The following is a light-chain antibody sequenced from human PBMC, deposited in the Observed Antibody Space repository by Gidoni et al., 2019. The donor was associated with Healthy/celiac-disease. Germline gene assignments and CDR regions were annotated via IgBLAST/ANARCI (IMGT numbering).Light chain of an antibody. CDR1: QGLSNY. CDR2: AAS. Sequence: DIQMTQSPSSLSASVGDRVTSTCRASQGLSNYLAWYQQKPGKVPKLLIYAASTLQSGVPSRFSGSGSGTDFTLTISSLQPEDVATYYWQKYNSAPWTFGQGTKVEIK. J-gene: IGKJ1*01. V-gene: IGKV1-27*01. CDR3: QKYNSAPWT.